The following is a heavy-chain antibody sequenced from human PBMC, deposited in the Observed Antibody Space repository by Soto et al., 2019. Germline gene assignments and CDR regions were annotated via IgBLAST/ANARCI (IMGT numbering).Heavy chain of an antibody. D-gene: IGHD1-1*01. J-gene: IGHJ6*02. CDR2: IMPIFRTP. CDR3: ARDKDRQQLGGNYYYILDV. CDR1: GGTFSNSA. Sequence: QVQLVQSGAEVKKPGSSVKLSCKASGGTFSNSAISWVRQAPGQGLEWMGGIMPIFRTPDYAQKFQGRVTITADGSTSTAYMELSSLRSEDTAVYYCARDKDRQQLGGNYYYILDVWGQGTTVTVSS. V-gene: IGHV1-69*12.